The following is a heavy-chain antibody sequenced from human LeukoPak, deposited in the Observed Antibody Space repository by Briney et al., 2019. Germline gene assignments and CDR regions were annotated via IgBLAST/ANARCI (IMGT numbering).Heavy chain of an antibody. V-gene: IGHV4-39*07. J-gene: IGHJ3*02. D-gene: IGHD6-13*01. CDR1: GGSISSSSYY. CDR3: ARAATATDAFDI. Sequence: SETLSLTCTVSGGSISSSSYYWGWIRQPPGKGLEWTGSIYYSGSTYYNPSLKSRVTISVDTSKNQFSLKLSSVTAADTAVYYCARAATATDAFDIWGQGTMVTVSS. CDR2: IYYSGST.